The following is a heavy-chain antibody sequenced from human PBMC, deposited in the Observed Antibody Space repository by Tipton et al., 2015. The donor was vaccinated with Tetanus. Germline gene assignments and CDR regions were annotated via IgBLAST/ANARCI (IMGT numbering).Heavy chain of an antibody. CDR1: GFTFSDYY. D-gene: IGHD4-17*01. Sequence: SLRLSCAASGFTFSDYYMSWIRQAPGKGLEWVSYISSSSSYTNYADSVKGRFTISRDNAKNSLYLQMNSLRAEDTAVYYCARAGDYGDPSHFDYWGQGTLVTVSS. J-gene: IGHJ4*02. V-gene: IGHV3-11*06. CDR3: ARAGDYGDPSHFDY. CDR2: ISSSSSYT.